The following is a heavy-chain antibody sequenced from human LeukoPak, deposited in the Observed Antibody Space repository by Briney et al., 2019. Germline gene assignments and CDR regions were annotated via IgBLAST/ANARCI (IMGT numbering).Heavy chain of an antibody. V-gene: IGHV4-38-2*01. J-gene: IGHJ4*02. Sequence: PSETLSLTCGVSGYSINSGFYWGWIRQPPGRGLEWVATIYSTGNTYFNPSLRGRVDISVDTSENQFSLKLNSVTAADTAVYYCASRLTVAGHNFDDWGQGTQVIVSS. CDR1: GYSINSGFY. D-gene: IGHD6-19*01. CDR3: ASRLTVAGHNFDD. CDR2: IYSTGNT.